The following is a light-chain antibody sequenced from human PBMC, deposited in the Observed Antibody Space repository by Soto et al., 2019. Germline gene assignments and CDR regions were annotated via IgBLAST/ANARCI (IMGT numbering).Light chain of an antibody. V-gene: IGLV1-44*01. Sequence: QSVLTQPPSASGTPGQKVTISCSGNTFNIGSNTVNWYQQFPGTAPKFLIFSTTQRPSGVPARFSGSKSGTSASLAIGGLQPDDEAHYYCGAWDNSLKGWVFGGGTKLTVL. CDR3: GAWDNSLKGWV. CDR2: STT. CDR1: TFNIGSNT. J-gene: IGLJ3*02.